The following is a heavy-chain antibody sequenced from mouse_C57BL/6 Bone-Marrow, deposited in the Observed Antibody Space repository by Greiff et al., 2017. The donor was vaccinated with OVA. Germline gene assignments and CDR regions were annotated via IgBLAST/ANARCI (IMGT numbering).Heavy chain of an antibody. CDR1: GFTFSDYG. V-gene: IGHV5-17*01. J-gene: IGHJ4*01. CDR2: ISSGSSTI. Sequence: EVKLVESGGGLVKPGGSLKLSCAASGFTFSDYGMHWVRQAPEKGLEWVAYISSGSSTIYYADTVKGRFTISRDNAKNTLFLQMTSLRSEDTAMYYGARRKFFDYDAMDDWGQGTSVTVSS. CDR3: ARRKFFDYDAMDD.